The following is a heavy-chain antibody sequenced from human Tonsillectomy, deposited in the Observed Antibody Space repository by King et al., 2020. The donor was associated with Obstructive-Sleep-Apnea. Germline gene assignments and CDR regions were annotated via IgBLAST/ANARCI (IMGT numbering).Heavy chain of an antibody. J-gene: IGHJ4*02. V-gene: IGHV4-39*07. CDR2: IYYSVNT. Sequence: QLQESGPGLVKPSETLSLTCTVSGGSISSSSYYWGWIRQPPGKGLEWIGRIYYSVNTYYNPALKSRVTISVDTSKNQFSLKLSSVTAADTAVYYCARDNPEIMITLGGGFDYWGQGTLVTVSS. CDR3: ARDNPEIMITLGGGFDY. CDR1: GGSISSSSYY. D-gene: IGHD3-16*01.